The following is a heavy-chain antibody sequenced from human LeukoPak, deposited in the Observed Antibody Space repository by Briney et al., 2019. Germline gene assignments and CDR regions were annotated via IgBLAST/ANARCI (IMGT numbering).Heavy chain of an antibody. D-gene: IGHD6-13*01. CDR1: GGSISSGGYC. CDR3: ARDMWDSSSWYVWNY. Sequence: SQTLSLTCTVYGGSISSGGYCWSWLRQDTGKGLEWIGYIYYSGSTYYNPSLKSRVTISVDTSKNQFSLKLSSVTAADTAVYYCARDMWDSSSWYVWNYWGQGTLVTVSS. CDR2: IYYSGST. J-gene: IGHJ4*02. V-gene: IGHV4-31*03.